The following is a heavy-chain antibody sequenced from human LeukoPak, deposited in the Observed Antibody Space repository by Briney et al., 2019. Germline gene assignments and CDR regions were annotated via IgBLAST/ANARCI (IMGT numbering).Heavy chain of an antibody. CDR1: GYSISSGYY. Sequence: SETLSLTCTVSGYSISSGYYWGWIRQPPGKGLEWIGSIYHSGSTYYNQSLKSRVTISVYTSKNQFSLKLSSVTAADTAVYYCARDYYGSGSYSGWFDPWGQGTLVTVDS. V-gene: IGHV4-38-2*02. J-gene: IGHJ5*02. CDR3: ARDYYGSGSYSGWFDP. D-gene: IGHD3-10*01. CDR2: IYHSGST.